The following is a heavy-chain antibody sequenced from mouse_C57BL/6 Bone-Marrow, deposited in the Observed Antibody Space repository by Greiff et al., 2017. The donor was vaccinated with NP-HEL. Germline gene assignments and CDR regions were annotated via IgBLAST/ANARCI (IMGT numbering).Heavy chain of an antibody. D-gene: IGHD1-1*01. Sequence: DVMLVESEGGLVQPGSSMKLSCTASGFTFSDYYMAWVRQVPEKGLEWVANINYDGSSTYYLDSLKSRFIISRDNAKNILYLQMSSLKSEDTATYYCARDPNYYGSSWYYFDYWGQGTTLTVSS. CDR1: GFTFSDYY. J-gene: IGHJ2*01. V-gene: IGHV5-16*01. CDR2: INYDGSST. CDR3: ARDPNYYGSSWYYFDY.